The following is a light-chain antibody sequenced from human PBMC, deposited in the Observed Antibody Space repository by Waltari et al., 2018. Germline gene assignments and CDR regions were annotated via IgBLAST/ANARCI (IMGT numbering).Light chain of an antibody. Sequence: QSVLTQPPSASGTPGQRVTISCSGSSPNSGSNTLKWYQQLPGTAPKLLIHSNNQRPSGVPDRFSGSKSGTSASLAISGLQSEDEADYYCAAWDDSLNGNVFGSGTKVTVL. J-gene: IGLJ6*01. CDR2: SNN. CDR1: SPNSGSNT. V-gene: IGLV1-44*01. CDR3: AAWDDSLNGNV.